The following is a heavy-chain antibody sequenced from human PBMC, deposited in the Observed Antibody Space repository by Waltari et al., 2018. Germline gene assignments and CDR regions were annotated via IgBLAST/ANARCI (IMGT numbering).Heavy chain of an antibody. CDR2: IKQDGSEK. D-gene: IGHD1-26*01. J-gene: IGHJ3*02. CDR1: GFTFSSYW. Sequence: EVQLVESGGGLVQPGGSLRLSCAASGFTFSSYWMSWVRQAPGKGLEWVANIKQDGSEKYYVDSVKGRFTISRDNAKNSLYLQMNSLRAEDTAVYYCARVIHRGSYTLDAFDIWGQGTMVTVSS. V-gene: IGHV3-7*03. CDR3: ARVIHRGSYTLDAFDI.